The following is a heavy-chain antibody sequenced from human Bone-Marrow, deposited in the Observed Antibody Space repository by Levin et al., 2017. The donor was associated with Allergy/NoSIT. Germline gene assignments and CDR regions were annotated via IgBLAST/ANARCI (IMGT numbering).Heavy chain of an antibody. CDR2: TFSSGAT. Sequence: GSLRLSCTVSGGSMTNYYWSWIRQPPGKGLEWIGYTFSSGATSYNPSLKSRVSISVDESNNVFSLTLRSVTAADTAVYYCARDRVRYFDFWGQGKVVIVSS. CDR1: GGSMTNYY. D-gene: IGHD3-3*01. V-gene: IGHV4-59*01. CDR3: ARDRVRYFDF. J-gene: IGHJ4*02.